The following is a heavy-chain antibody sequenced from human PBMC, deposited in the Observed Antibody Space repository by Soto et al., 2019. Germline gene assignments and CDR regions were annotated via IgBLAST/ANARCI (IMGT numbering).Heavy chain of an antibody. J-gene: IGHJ4*02. CDR2: ISSDGINK. D-gene: IGHD2-15*01. V-gene: IGHV3-30*03. CDR3: AMYLCGGSSRFDY. Sequence: QVQLVESGGGAVQPGRSLRLSCAASGFTFSNNGIHWVRQAPGKGLEWVAVISSDGINKYYADSVKGRSTISRDNSKNTLCLLRNILRFDVSAVYCWAMYLCGGSSRFDYWGQGTLVTVSS. CDR1: GFTFSNNG.